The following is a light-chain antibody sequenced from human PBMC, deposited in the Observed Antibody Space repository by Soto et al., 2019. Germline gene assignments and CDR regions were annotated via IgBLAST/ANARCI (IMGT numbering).Light chain of an antibody. CDR1: ISNLGAGYD. V-gene: IGLV1-40*02. CDR2: GKR. J-gene: IGLJ3*02. Sequence: SVVRRQASVSGAPGQSIPISCTGNISNLGAGYDVHWYQQLPGAAPKLVIFGKRNRPSGVPERFYGSKSGTSASLAITGLQAEDEADYYCQAYDYSLTASVFGGWTPLTV. CDR3: QAYDYSLTASV.